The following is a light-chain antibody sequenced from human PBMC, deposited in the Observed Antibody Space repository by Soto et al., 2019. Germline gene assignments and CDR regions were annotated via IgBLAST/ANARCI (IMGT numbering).Light chain of an antibody. J-gene: IGKJ4*01. V-gene: IGKV3-15*01. Sequence: EIVMRQSPSTLAVSPGGRVTIYCTDSQSVTSNLAWYQYTPGQSPRLLISGASSGGAGLPSRFSGSGFGTDFTLTINSLQSEDAAVYYCQQYHHWPVTFGGGTKVDIK. CDR2: GAS. CDR3: QQYHHWPVT. CDR1: QSVTSN.